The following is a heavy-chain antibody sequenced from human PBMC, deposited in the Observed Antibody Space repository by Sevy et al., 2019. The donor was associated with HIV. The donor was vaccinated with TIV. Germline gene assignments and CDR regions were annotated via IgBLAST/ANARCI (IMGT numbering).Heavy chain of an antibody. CDR2: IYYSGST. Sequence: SETLSLTCTVSGGSISSSSYYWGWIRQPPGKGLEWIGSIYYSGSTYYNPSLKSRVTISVDTSKNQFSLKLSSVTAADTAVYYCVRRSAGSSWSQYYYYYGMDVWGQGTTVTVSS. J-gene: IGHJ6*02. CDR1: GGSISSSSYY. CDR3: VRRSAGSSWSQYYYYYGMDV. V-gene: IGHV4-39*01. D-gene: IGHD6-13*01.